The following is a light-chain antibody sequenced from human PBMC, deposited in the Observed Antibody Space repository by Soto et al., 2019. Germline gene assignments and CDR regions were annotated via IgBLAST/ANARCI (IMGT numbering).Light chain of an antibody. J-gene: IGKJ1*01. CDR1: QSISSW. CDR2: KAS. V-gene: IGKV1-5*03. CDR3: QQYNTHRAWT. Sequence: DIQMTQSPSTLSASVGDRVTITCRASQSISSWLAWYQQKPGKAPNLLIHKASTLLSGVPSRFSGSGSGTGFTLPISSLHPDDFATYYCQQYNTHRAWTFGQGTKVEIK.